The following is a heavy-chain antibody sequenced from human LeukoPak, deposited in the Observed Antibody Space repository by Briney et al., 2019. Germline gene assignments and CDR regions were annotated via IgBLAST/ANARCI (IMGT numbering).Heavy chain of an antibody. CDR2: ISDDGRNT. CDR1: GGSFSGYY. J-gene: IGHJ4*02. D-gene: IGHD6-25*01. CDR3: AKDMGYGSGRSFES. V-gene: IGHV3-23*01. Sequence: PSETLSLTCAVYGGSFSGYYWSWVRQAPGKGLEWVSTISDDGRNTYYVDSVKGRFTISRDNSKNTVYLQMNGLRAENTAIYYCAKDMGYGSGRSFESWGQGTLVTVSS.